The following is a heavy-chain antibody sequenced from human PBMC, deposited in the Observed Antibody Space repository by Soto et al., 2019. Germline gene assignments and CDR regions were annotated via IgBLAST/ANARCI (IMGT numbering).Heavy chain of an antibody. CDR3: ARDALPGIAAAGTSGGIDY. Sequence: ASVKVSCKASGYTFTSYAMHWVRQAPGQRLEWMGWINAGNGNTKYSQKFQGRVTITRDTSASTAYMELSSLRSEDTAVYYCARDALPGIAAAGTSGGIDYWGQGTLVTVSS. CDR2: INAGNGNT. V-gene: IGHV1-3*01. D-gene: IGHD6-13*01. CDR1: GYTFTSYA. J-gene: IGHJ4*02.